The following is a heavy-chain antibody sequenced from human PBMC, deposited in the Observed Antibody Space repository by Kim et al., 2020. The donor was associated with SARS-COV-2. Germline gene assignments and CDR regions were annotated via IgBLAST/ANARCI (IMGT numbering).Heavy chain of an antibody. CDR3: ARGYYYDSSGYY. J-gene: IGHJ4*02. Sequence: NYAQKFQGRVTITADKSTSTAYMELSSLRSEDTAVYYCARGYYYDSSGYYWGQGTLVTVSS. V-gene: IGHV1-69*04. D-gene: IGHD3-22*01.